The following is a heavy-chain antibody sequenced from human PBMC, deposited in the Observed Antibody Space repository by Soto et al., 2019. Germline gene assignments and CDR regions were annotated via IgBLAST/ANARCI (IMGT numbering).Heavy chain of an antibody. J-gene: IGHJ4*02. CDR1: GITVTSNY. CDR3: ARGFYTVTPTN. Sequence: EVQLVESGGGFVQPGGSLRLSCAASGITVTSNYMTWVRQAPGKGLDWVSVIYSDGTTYYADSVRGRFTISRHSAKNTVYLQMNSLRADDTAVYYCARGFYTVTPTNWGQGTLVPVSS. D-gene: IGHD3-16*01. V-gene: IGHV3-53*04. CDR2: IYSDGTT.